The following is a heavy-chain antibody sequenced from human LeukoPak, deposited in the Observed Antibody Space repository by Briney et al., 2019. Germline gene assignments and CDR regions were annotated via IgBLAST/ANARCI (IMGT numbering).Heavy chain of an antibody. CDR1: GITFRSYA. CDR2: VSGSGDNT. J-gene: IGHJ3*02. Sequence: GGSLRLSCAASGITFRSYAMSWVRQAPGKGLEWVSAVSGSGDNTYYADSVKGRFIISRDNSKNTLHLQMNSLRAEDTAVYYCARDRIAAAMSAFDIWGQGTMVTVSS. CDR3: ARDRIAAAMSAFDI. V-gene: IGHV3-23*01. D-gene: IGHD6-13*01.